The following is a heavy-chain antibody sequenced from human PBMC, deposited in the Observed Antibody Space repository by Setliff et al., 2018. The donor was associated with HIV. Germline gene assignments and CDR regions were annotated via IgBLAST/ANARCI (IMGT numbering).Heavy chain of an antibody. CDR3: ARGVNPTYYDFWSGNYMRKYYYYYMDV. Sequence: SETLSLTCTVSGGSITSHYWSWIRQPPGKGLEWIGYMYNSGSTNYNPSLKSRVTISVDTSKNQFSLKLSSVTAADTAVYYCARGVNPTYYDFWSGNYMRKYYYYYMDVWGKGTTVTVSS. V-gene: IGHV4-59*11. D-gene: IGHD3-3*01. CDR1: GGSITSHY. J-gene: IGHJ6*03. CDR2: MYNSGST.